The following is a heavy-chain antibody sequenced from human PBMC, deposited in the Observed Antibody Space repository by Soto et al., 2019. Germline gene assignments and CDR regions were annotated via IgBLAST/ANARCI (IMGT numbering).Heavy chain of an antibody. D-gene: IGHD3-10*01. Sequence: QVQLVQSGAEEKKPGASVKVSCEASGYTFTNYAMHWVRQAPGQRLEWMGWINAGNGNTKYSQKFQGRVTITRDTSASTAYMELSSLRSEDTAVYYCARVSGYYGLDYWGQGTLVTVSS. CDR1: GYTFTNYA. CDR2: INAGNGNT. J-gene: IGHJ4*02. CDR3: ARVSGYYGLDY. V-gene: IGHV1-3*05.